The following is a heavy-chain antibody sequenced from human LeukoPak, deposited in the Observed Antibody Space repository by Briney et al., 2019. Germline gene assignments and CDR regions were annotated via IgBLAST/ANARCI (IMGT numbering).Heavy chain of an antibody. V-gene: IGHV1-69*13. CDR2: IIPIFGTA. CDR3: ARRIAADLLSYGMDV. J-gene: IGHJ6*02. CDR1: GYTFTSYG. D-gene: IGHD6-13*01. Sequence: SVKVSCKASGYTFTSYGISWVRQAPGQGLEWMGGIIPIFGTANYAQKFQGRVTITADESTSTAYMELSSLRSEDTAVYYCARRIAADLLSYGMDVWGQGTTVTVSS.